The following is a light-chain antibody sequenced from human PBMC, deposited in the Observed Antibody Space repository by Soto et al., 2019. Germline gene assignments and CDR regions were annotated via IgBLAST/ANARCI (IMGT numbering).Light chain of an antibody. CDR1: QSISND. CDR3: QQYNSYS. V-gene: IGKV3D-15*02. CDR2: GTS. Sequence: EIVVMQTPGTLSLSRGGRATRCRRVSQSISNDLLAWYQQKPGQAPRLLIYGTSNRATGGIADRFSGSGSGTEFSLPISNLQPDDFATYYCQQYNSYSFSQGTKVDIK. J-gene: IGKJ1*01.